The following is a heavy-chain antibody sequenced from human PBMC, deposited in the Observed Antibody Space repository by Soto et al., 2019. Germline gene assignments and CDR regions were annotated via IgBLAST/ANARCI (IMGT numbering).Heavy chain of an antibody. Sequence: GGSLRLSCAASGFTFDDYAMHWVRQATGKGLEWVSGISWNSGSIGYADSVKGRFTISRDNAKNSLYLQMNSLRAEDTALYYCAKDLRGRYCSGGSCYISAFDIWGQGTMVTVSS. CDR2: ISWNSGSI. J-gene: IGHJ3*02. V-gene: IGHV3-9*01. CDR3: AKDLRGRYCSGGSCYISAFDI. D-gene: IGHD2-15*01. CDR1: GFTFDDYA.